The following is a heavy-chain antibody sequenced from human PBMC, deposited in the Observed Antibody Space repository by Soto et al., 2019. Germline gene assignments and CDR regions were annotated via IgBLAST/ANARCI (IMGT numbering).Heavy chain of an antibody. CDR1: GYTFTSYD. J-gene: IGHJ6*03. CDR3: ARVGPLSYWDYYYYYMDV. Sequence: ASVKVSCKASGYTFTSYDINWVRQATGQGLEWMGWMNPNSGNTGYAQKFQGRVTMTRNTSISTAYMELSSLRSEDTAVYYCARVGPLSYWDYYYYYMDVWGKGTTVTVSS. D-gene: IGHD1-26*01. V-gene: IGHV1-8*01. CDR2: MNPNSGNT.